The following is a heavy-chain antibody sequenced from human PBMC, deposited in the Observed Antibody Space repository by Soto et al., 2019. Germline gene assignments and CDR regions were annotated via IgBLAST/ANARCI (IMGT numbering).Heavy chain of an antibody. Sequence: ASVKVPCKASGSTFTSYGFSWVRQAPGHGFEWMGWMNPDSANTGYAQKCQGRVTMTRDTSLNTAYMEMNSLRSEDTVVYYCARGFIAAAGGFDPWGQGTLVTVSS. J-gene: IGHJ5*02. CDR3: ARGFIAAAGGFDP. CDR2: MNPDSANT. D-gene: IGHD6-13*01. V-gene: IGHV1-8*02. CDR1: GSTFTSYG.